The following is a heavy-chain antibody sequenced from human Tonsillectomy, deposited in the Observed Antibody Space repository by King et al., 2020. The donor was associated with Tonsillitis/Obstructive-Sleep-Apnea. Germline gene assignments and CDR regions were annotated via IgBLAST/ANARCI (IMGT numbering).Heavy chain of an antibody. J-gene: IGHJ6*03. D-gene: IGHD6-13*01. Sequence: VQLQESGPGLVKPSETLSLTCNVSGGSFSSGSYYWSWIRQPPGKGLEWIGYISHSGSTNSNPSLKSRVTISVDTSTNQFSLRLSSVAAADTAMYYCARVCIAAVRGDYYYYMDVWGKGTTVTVSS. CDR3: ARVCIAAVRGDYYYYMDV. CDR1: GGSFSSGSYY. V-gene: IGHV4-61*01. CDR2: ISHSGST.